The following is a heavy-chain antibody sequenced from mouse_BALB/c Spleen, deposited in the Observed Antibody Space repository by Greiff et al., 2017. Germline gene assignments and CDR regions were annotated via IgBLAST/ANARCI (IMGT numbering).Heavy chain of an antibody. CDR3: ARVDDGSPRDYYAMDY. D-gene: IGHD2-3*01. V-gene: IGHV2-9*02. CDR1: GFSLTSYG. Sequence: QVQLQQSGPGLVAPSQSLSITCTVSGFSLTSYGVHWVRQPPGKGLEWLGVIWAGGSTNYNSALMSRLSISKDNSKSQVFLKMNSLQTDDTAMYYCARVDDGSPRDYYAMDYWGQGTSVTVSS. CDR2: IWAGGST. J-gene: IGHJ4*01.